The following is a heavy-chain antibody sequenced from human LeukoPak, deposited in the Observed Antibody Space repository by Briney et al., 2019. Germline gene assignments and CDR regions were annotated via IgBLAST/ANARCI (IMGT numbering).Heavy chain of an antibody. Sequence: PSETLSLTCTVSGGSISSYYWSWIRQPAGKGLEWIGRIYSSGTTNYNPSLKSLVTMSIDTTQFSLKLSSVTAADTAVYFCACGVAAAGWLYFDYWGQGSLVTVSS. D-gene: IGHD6-13*01. V-gene: IGHV4-4*07. J-gene: IGHJ4*02. CDR1: GGSISSYY. CDR2: IYSSGTT. CDR3: ACGVAAAGWLYFDY.